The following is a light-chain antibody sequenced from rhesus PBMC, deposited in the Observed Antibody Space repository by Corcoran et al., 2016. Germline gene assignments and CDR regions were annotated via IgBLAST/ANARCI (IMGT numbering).Light chain of an antibody. Sequence: DIQMTQSPSSLSASVGDRVTITCRASQGISSWLVWYQQKPGKAPKLLIYKASSLQSGVPSRFSGSGSGTDFTLTISSLQPEDFATYYCQQYNSAPRTFGQGTKVEIK. CDR1: QGISSW. CDR2: KAS. V-gene: IGKV1-21*01. CDR3: QQYNSAPRT. J-gene: IGKJ1*01.